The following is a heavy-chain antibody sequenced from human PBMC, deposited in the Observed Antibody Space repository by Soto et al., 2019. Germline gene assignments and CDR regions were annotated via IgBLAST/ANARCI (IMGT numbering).Heavy chain of an antibody. Sequence: PGESLKISCKGSGYSFTSYWIGWVRQMPGKGLEWMGIIYPGDSDTRYSPSFQGQVTISADKSISTAYLQWSSLKASDTAMYYCARHRGEAALGRWYYYYGMDVWGQGTTVTVS. J-gene: IGHJ6*02. CDR1: GYSFTSYW. D-gene: IGHD3-10*01. CDR3: ARHRGEAALGRWYYYYGMDV. CDR2: IYPGDSDT. V-gene: IGHV5-51*01.